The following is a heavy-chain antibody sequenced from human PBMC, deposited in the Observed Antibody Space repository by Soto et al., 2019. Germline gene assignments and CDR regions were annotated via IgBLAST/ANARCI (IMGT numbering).Heavy chain of an antibody. CDR3: ARVLPGYSDFEDYYDY. Sequence: PGGSLRLSCAASGFTFSNYDMHWVRQATGKGLEWVSAIGIRGDTYYPDSVKGRFTISRDNARNSLYLQMNSLRAGDTAVYYCARVLPGYSDFEDYYDYWGQGTLVTVPQ. D-gene: IGHD5-12*01. CDR2: IGIRGDT. V-gene: IGHV3-13*04. J-gene: IGHJ4*02. CDR1: GFTFSNYD.